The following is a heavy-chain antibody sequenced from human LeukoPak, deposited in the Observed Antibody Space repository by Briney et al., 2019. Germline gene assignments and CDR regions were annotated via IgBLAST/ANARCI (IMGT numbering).Heavy chain of an antibody. Sequence: PSETLSLTCTVSGGSISSSSYYWGWIRQPPGKGLEWIGSIYYSGSTYYNPSLKRRVTISVDTSKNQFSLKLSSVTAADTAVYYCASPYCSSTSCYRPRPYYYGMDVWGQGATVTVSS. CDR2: IYYSGST. CDR1: GGSISSSSYY. CDR3: ASPYCSSTSCYRPRPYYYGMDV. V-gene: IGHV4-39*01. J-gene: IGHJ6*02. D-gene: IGHD2-2*01.